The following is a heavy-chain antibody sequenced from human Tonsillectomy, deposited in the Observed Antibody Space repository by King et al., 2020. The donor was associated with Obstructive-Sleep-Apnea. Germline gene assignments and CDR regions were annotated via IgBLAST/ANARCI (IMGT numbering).Heavy chain of an antibody. J-gene: IGHJ4*02. CDR3: AKLHGAAMVRWDFDY. CDR1: GFTFSSYA. D-gene: IGHD3-10*01. Sequence: VQLVESGGGLVQPGGSLRLSCAASGFTFSSYAMSWVRQAPGKGLEWVSTINNSGGTYSADSVKGRFTISRDNSKNTLYLQMTSLRAEDTAVYYCAKLHGAAMVRWDFDYWGQGTLVTVSS. V-gene: IGHV3-23*04. CDR2: INNSGGT.